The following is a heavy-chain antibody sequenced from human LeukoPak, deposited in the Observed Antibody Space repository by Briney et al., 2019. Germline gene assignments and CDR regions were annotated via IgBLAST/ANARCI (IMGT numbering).Heavy chain of an antibody. V-gene: IGHV3-33*01. J-gene: IGHJ4*02. CDR3: AREWAAFDY. Sequence: GRSLRLSCGASGFTFSVYGMHWVRQAPGKGLEWVAVIWSDGSNKYFADSVKGRFTISRDNSKNTLYLQMNSLRAEDTAVYYCAREWAAFDYWGQGTLVTVSS. CDR2: IWSDGSNK. CDR1: GFTFSVYG. D-gene: IGHD6-13*01.